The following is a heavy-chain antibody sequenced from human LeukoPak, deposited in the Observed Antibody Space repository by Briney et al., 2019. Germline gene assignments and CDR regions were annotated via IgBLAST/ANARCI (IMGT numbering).Heavy chain of an antibody. CDR2: VKQDGSEK. CDR3: AKAGAVVVVAAKFFDY. V-gene: IGHV3-7*03. CDR1: GFTFSSYW. Sequence: GGSLRLSCVAPGFTFSSYWMSWVRQAPGKGLEWAANVKQDGSEKYYVDSVKGRFTISRDNSKNTLYLQMNSLRAEDTAVYYCAKAGAVVVVAAKFFDYWGQGTLVTVSS. J-gene: IGHJ4*02. D-gene: IGHD2-15*01.